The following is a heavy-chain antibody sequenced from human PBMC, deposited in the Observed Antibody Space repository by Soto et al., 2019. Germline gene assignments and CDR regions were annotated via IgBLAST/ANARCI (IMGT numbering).Heavy chain of an antibody. V-gene: IGHV3-30*18. CDR2: ISYDGTEE. CDR1: GFTFSSFG. Sequence: PGGSLRLSXAASGFTFSSFGMHWVRQAPGKGLEWVAVISYDGTEEKYADSVKGRAIVSRDNSKNTVYLQMNRLRGDDSAIYYCAKGRFDVVTISPFDHWGQGTLVTVSS. CDR3: AKGRFDVVTISPFDH. D-gene: IGHD3-3*02. J-gene: IGHJ4*01.